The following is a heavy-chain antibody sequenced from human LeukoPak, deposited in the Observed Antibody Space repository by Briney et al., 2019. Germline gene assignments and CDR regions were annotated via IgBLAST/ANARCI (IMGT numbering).Heavy chain of an antibody. J-gene: IGHJ5*02. D-gene: IGHD6-19*01. CDR3: AKSYSSGWFGVPYLDP. V-gene: IGHV3-11*01. CDR2: ISSSGTII. Sequence: GGSLRLSCAASGFTFSDYYMSWIRQAPGKGLEWVSYISSSGTIIYYADSVKGRFTISRDNSKNTLYLQMNSLRAEDTAVYYCAKSYSSGWFGVPYLDPWGQGTLVTVSS. CDR1: GFTFSDYY.